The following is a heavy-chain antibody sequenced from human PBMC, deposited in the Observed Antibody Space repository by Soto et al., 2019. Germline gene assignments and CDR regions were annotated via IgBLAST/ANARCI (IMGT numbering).Heavy chain of an antibody. CDR3: AKDPDTAMVWSPDRTDP. Sequence: QVQLVESGGGVVQPGRSLRLSCAASGFTFSSYGMHWVRQAPGKGLEWVAVISYDGSNKYYADSVKGRFTISRDNSKNPLYLQMNSLRAEDTAVYYCAKDPDTAMVWSPDRTDPWGQGTLVTVSS. CDR1: GFTFSSYG. CDR2: ISYDGSNK. V-gene: IGHV3-30*18. J-gene: IGHJ5*02. D-gene: IGHD5-18*01.